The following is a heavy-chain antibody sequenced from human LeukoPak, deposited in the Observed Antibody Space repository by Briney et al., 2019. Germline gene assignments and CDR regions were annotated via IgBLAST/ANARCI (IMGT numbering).Heavy chain of an antibody. CDR1: GGSVSSTSYY. CDR3: ATSGSGWPYFGY. J-gene: IGHJ4*02. V-gene: IGHV4-39*01. CDR2: IYYSGTT. Sequence: PSETLSLTCTVSGGSVSSTSYYWGWIRQPPGKGLEWIGSIYYSGTTYYNPSLKSRVTISVDTSKNQSSLHLSTGTATDTAVYYCATSGSGWPYFGYWGQGTLGTVSS. D-gene: IGHD6-19*01.